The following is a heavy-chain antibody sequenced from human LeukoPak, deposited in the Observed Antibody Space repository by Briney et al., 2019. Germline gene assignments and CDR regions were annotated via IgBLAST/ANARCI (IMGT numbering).Heavy chain of an antibody. CDR3: ARGGITIFGGIIYQDY. V-gene: IGHV3-20*04. CDR2: INWNGRST. CDR1: GFTFDDCG. J-gene: IGHJ4*02. D-gene: IGHD3-3*01. Sequence: GGSLRLSCAASGFTFDDCGMSWVRQAPGKGLEWVSGINWNGRSTGYADSVKGRFTISRDNAKNSLYLQMNSLRAEDTAFYYCARGGITIFGGIIYQDYWGQGTLVTVSS.